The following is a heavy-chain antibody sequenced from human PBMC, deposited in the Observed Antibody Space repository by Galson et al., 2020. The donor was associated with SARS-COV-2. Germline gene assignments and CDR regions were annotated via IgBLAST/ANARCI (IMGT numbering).Heavy chain of an antibody. J-gene: IGHJ4*02. D-gene: IGHD6-13*01. CDR1: GFTFSSYA. CDR3: ARQTGYSSSWYPSEPAPFDY. V-gene: IGHV3-23*01. CDR2: ISGSGGST. Sequence: GGSLRLSCAASGFTFSSYAMSWVRQAPGKGLEWVSAISGSGGSTYYADSVKGRFTISRDNSKNTLYLQMNSLRAEDTAVYYCARQTGYSSSWYPSEPAPFDYWGQGTLVTVSS.